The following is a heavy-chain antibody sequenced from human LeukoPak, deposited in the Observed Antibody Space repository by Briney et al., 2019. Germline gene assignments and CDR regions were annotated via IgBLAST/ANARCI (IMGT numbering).Heavy chain of an antibody. Sequence: GGSLRLSCAASGFTFSGSAMHWVRQASGKGLGWVGRIRSKANSYATAYAASVKGRFTISRDDSKNTAYLQMNSLKTEDTAVYYCTRSGEVYDFWSGYYDAFDIWGQGTMVTVSS. J-gene: IGHJ3*02. D-gene: IGHD3-3*01. CDR1: GFTFSGSA. CDR3: TRSGEVYDFWSGYYDAFDI. V-gene: IGHV3-73*01. CDR2: IRSKANSYAT.